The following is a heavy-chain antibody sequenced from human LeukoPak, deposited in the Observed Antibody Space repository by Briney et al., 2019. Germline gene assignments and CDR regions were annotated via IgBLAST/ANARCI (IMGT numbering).Heavy chain of an antibody. D-gene: IGHD6-19*01. J-gene: IGHJ4*02. CDR2: IYPGDSDT. Sequence: GEALKISCQGSGYSFTNYWRGGVRQRCGKGLEWMGIIYPGDSDTRYSPSFQGQVTISADKSISTAYLQWSSLKASDTSLSYCARLLGYRSGRYQDFAYWGQRTLVTASS. CDR1: GYSFTNYW. CDR3: ARLLGYRSGRYQDFAY. V-gene: IGHV5-51*01.